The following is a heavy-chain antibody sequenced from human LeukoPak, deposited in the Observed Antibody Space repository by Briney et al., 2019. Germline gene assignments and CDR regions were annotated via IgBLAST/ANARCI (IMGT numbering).Heavy chain of an antibody. CDR1: GVSISGYY. D-gene: IGHD5/OR15-5a*01. Sequence: SEALSLTCTISGVSISGYYWGWIRQPAGKGLEWIGRIYSSGSTDYNPSLKSRVTMSVDTSKNQLSLKLSSVTAADTAVYHCARWDSVIFYDSLDIWGQGTVVTVSS. V-gene: IGHV4-4*07. J-gene: IGHJ3*02. CDR2: IYSSGST. CDR3: ARWDSVIFYDSLDI.